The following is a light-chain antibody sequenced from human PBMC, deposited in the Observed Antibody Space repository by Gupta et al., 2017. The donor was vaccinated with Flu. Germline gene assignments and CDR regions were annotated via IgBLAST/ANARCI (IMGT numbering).Light chain of an antibody. CDR1: QSISTW. CDR3: QQYNSYPWT. J-gene: IGKJ1*01. Sequence: DIQMTQSPSTLSASVGDRVTITCRASQSISTWLAWYQQKPGKAPNLLIYKASSLESGVPSRFSGGGSGTELTLTISSLQPDDFATYYCQQYNSYPWTFDQGTKVEIK. V-gene: IGKV1-5*03. CDR2: KAS.